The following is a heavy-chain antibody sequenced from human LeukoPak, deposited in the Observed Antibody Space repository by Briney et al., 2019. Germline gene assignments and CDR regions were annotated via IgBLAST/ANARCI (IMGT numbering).Heavy chain of an antibody. CDR3: ARTHIYCSGCSSYDY. CDR1: GYTFTSYW. Sequence: GESLKISCQASGYTFTSYWIGWARQMPGKGLELMGIIYPGDSDTRYSPSFQGQVTISADKSISTAYLQWSSLKASDTDRYYCARTHIYCSGCSSYDYWGRGTLVTVSS. V-gene: IGHV5-51*01. J-gene: IGHJ4*02. CDR2: IYPGDSDT. D-gene: IGHD2-15*01.